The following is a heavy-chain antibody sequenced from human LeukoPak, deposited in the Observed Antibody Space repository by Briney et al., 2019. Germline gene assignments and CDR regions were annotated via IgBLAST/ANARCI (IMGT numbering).Heavy chain of an antibody. CDR2: IYYTGTI. CDR3: ARDSYSGSYFDY. D-gene: IGHD1-26*01. Sequence: PSETLSLTCTVSGGSISTYYWSWIRRPPGKGLEWIGYIYYTGTINYNPSLKSRVTISIDTSKKQFSLKLNSVTAADTAVYYCARDSYSGSYFDYWSQGTLVTVSS. J-gene: IGHJ4*02. CDR1: GGSISTYY. V-gene: IGHV4-59*01.